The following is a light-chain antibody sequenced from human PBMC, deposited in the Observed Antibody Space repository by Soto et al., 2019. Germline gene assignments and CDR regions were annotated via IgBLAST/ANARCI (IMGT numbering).Light chain of an antibody. CDR1: QSVSGSS. CDR3: QQYGTSPYT. J-gene: IGKJ2*01. V-gene: IGKV3-20*01. Sequence: EIVLTQSPGTLSLSPGERATLSCRASQSVSGSSLAWYQQKPGQAPRLFINGASSRATGIPDRFSGSGSGTDFTLTISRLEPEDFAVYYCQQYGTSPYTFGQGTKLEIK. CDR2: GAS.